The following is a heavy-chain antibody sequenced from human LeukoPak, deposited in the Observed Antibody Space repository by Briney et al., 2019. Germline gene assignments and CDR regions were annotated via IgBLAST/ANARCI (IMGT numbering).Heavy chain of an antibody. CDR3: ARDHWRTGYDFWSGYTYYFDY. Sequence: GGSLRLSCAAPGFTFSSYSMNWVRQAPGKGLEWVSYISSSSSTIYYADSVKGRFTISRDNAKNSLYLQMNSLRDEDTAVYYCARDHWRTGYDFWSGYTYYFDYWGQGTLVTVSS. V-gene: IGHV3-48*02. D-gene: IGHD3-3*01. J-gene: IGHJ4*02. CDR2: ISSSSSTI. CDR1: GFTFSSYS.